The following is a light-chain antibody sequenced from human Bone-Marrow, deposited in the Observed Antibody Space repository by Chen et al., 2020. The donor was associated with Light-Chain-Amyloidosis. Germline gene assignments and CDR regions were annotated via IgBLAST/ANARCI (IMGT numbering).Light chain of an antibody. J-gene: IGLJ2*01. Sequence: QSALTQPASVSGSPGQSITISCTGTSSDVGGYNYVSWYQQHPGKAPKLMIYDVSTRPSGVSNLFSGSKSGNTASLTISGLQAEDEADYSCSSYTSLGVVFGGGTKLTVL. CDR2: DVS. CDR1: SSDVGGYNY. CDR3: SSYTSLGVV. V-gene: IGLV2-14*01.